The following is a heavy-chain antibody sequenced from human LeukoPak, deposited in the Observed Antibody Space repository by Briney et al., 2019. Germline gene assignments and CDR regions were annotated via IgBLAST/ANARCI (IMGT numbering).Heavy chain of an antibody. D-gene: IGHD5-12*01. V-gene: IGHV3-30*04. CDR2: ISYDGSNK. CDR1: GFTFSSYA. J-gene: IGHJ4*02. CDR3: ARGLGVATIDPPGPW. Sequence: PGGSLRLSCAASGFTFSSYAMHWVRQAPGKGLEWVAVISYDGSNKYYADSVKGRFTISRDNSKNTLYLQMNSLRAEDTAVYYCARGLGVATIDPPGPWWGQGTLVTVSS.